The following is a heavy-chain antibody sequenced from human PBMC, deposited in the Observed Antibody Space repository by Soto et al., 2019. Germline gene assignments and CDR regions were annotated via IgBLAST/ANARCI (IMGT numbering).Heavy chain of an antibody. Sequence: AASVKVSCKXSGYTFTSYGISWVRQAPGQGLEWMGWISAYNGNTNYAQKLQGRVTMTTDTSTSTAHMELRSLRSDDTAVYYCARVGGDSYYYDSSGYSRQVGAFDIWGQGTMVTVSS. CDR2: ISAYNGNT. V-gene: IGHV1-18*01. CDR3: ARVGGDSYYYDSSGYSRQVGAFDI. CDR1: GYTFTSYG. D-gene: IGHD3-22*01. J-gene: IGHJ3*02.